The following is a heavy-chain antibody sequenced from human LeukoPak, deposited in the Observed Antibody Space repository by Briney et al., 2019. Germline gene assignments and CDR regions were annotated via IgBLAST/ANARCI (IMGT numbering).Heavy chain of an antibody. V-gene: IGHV3-23*01. Sequence: GGSLRLSCAASGLTFRSYAMSWVRQAPGKGLEWVSTISGSGGSTYYADSVKGRFTISRHNSKNTLYLQMPRLRAQDTAEYYCAKFMTTVTTSAFDVWGQGTMVTVSS. J-gene: IGHJ3*01. CDR3: AKFMTTVTTSAFDV. D-gene: IGHD4-17*01. CDR2: ISGSGGST. CDR1: GLTFRSYA.